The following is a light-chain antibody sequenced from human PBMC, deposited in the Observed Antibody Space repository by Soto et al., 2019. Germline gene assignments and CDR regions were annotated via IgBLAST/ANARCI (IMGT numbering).Light chain of an antibody. V-gene: IGKV2-28*01. Sequence: EIVITQSPLTLPVTPVDPASISCMSSQILLYNNTYNYLDWYVQKPGRSPQLLIYFGSNRAPGVPDRFSGSGSGTDFTLKINRVEAEDVGTYYCMQALQSLTCGQGTRREIK. CDR1: QILLYNNTYNY. J-gene: IGKJ5*01. CDR3: MQALQSLT. CDR2: FGS.